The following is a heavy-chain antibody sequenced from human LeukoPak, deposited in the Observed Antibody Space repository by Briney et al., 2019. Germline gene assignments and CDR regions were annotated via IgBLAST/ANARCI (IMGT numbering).Heavy chain of an antibody. CDR2: ISWNSGSI. CDR1: GFTFDDYA. V-gene: IGHV3-9*01. Sequence: PGRSLRLYCAASGFTFDDYAMHWVRQAPGKGLEWVSGISWNSGSIGYADSVKGRFTISRDNAKNSLYLQMNSLRAEDTALYYCAKAELDPWGQGTLVTVSS. J-gene: IGHJ5*02. CDR3: AKAELDP.